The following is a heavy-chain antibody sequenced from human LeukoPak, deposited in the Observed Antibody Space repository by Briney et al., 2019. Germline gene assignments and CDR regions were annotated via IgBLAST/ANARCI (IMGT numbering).Heavy chain of an antibody. D-gene: IGHD2-2*01. V-gene: IGHV4-34*01. CDR2: INHSGST. CDR3: ARSRGITRMVWFDP. Sequence: XGLEWIGEINHSGSTNYNPSLKSRVTISVDTSKNQFSLKLSSVTAADTAVYYCARSRGITRMVWFDPWGQGTLVTVSS. J-gene: IGHJ5*02.